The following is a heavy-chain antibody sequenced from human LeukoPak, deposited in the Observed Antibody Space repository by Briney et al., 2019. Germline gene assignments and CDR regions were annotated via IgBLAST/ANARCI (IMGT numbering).Heavy chain of an antibody. Sequence: GGSLRLSCAASGFTFSSYWMSWVRQAPGKGLGWVANIKQDGSGKYYVDSVKGRFTISRDNAKNSLYLQMNSLRAEDTAVYYCARPKGGSYYYYYYMDVWGKGTTVTISS. CDR1: GFTFSSYW. J-gene: IGHJ6*03. D-gene: IGHD1-26*01. CDR3: ARPKGGSYYYYYYMDV. CDR2: IKQDGSGK. V-gene: IGHV3-7*01.